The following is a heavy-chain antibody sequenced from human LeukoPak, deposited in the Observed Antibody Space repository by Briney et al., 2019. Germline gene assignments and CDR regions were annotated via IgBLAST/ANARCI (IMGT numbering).Heavy chain of an antibody. CDR3: AKHLYSSGWFNWFDP. CDR1: GGSVSSSSYY. V-gene: IGHV4-39*01. CDR2: IYYSGST. Sequence: PSETLSLTCTVSGGSVSSSSYYWGWLRQPPGKGLEWIGTIYYSGSTYYNPSLKSRVTISVDTSKNQFSLKLSSVTAADTAVYYCAKHLYSSGWFNWFDPWGQGTLVTVSS. D-gene: IGHD6-19*01. J-gene: IGHJ5*02.